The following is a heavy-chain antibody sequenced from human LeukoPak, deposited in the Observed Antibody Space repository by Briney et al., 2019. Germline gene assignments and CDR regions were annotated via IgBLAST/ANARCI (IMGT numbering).Heavy chain of an antibody. D-gene: IGHD6-6*01. CDR2: IKQDGSDK. CDR3: ARWATSFDL. CDR1: GFTFGNYW. Sequence: GGSQRLSCAASGFTFGNYWMSWVRQAPGKGLEWVANIKQDGSDKYYVDSVTGRFTISRDNAKNSLYLQMNSLRAEDTAVYYCARWATSFDLWGQGTLVTVSS. J-gene: IGHJ4*02. V-gene: IGHV3-7*01.